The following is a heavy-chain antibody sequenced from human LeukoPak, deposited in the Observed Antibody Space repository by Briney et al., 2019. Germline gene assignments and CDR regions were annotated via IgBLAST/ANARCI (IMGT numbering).Heavy chain of an antibody. Sequence: ASVKVSCKASGYTFTDYFMNRVRQAPGQGLEWMGWINPKSGGTVYAQKFQGRVTMTRNTSISTAYMELSSLRSEDTAVYYCATRLDYYGSGSYYNPHDAFDIWGQGTMVTVSS. D-gene: IGHD3-10*01. CDR3: ATRLDYYGSGSYYNPHDAFDI. J-gene: IGHJ3*02. CDR2: INPKSGGT. CDR1: GYTFTDYF. V-gene: IGHV1-8*02.